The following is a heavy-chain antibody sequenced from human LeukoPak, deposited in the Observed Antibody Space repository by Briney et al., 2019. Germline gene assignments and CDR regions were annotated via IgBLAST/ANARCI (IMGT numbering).Heavy chain of an antibody. CDR3: ARGRERGRNSGYNKATYYYVMHV. CDR2: INHSGST. J-gene: IGHJ6*02. D-gene: IGHD5-12*01. CDR1: GGSFSGYY. Sequence: PSETLSLTCAVYGGSFSGYYWSWIRRPPGKGLEWIGEINHSGSTNYNPSLKSRVTISVDTSKNQFSLKLSSVTAADTAVYYCARGRERGRNSGYNKATYYYVMHVWGQGTTVTVSS. V-gene: IGHV4-34*01.